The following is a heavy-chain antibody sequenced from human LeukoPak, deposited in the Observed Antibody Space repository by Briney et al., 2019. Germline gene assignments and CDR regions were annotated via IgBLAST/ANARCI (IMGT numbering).Heavy chain of an antibody. CDR1: GFTVSSNY. CDR3: ARTRGSGYHHYWYFDL. Sequence: GGSLRLSCAASGFTVSSNYMSWVRQAPGKGLEWVSVIYSGGSTYYADSVKGRFTISRDNSKNTLYLQMNSLRAEDTAVYYCARTRGSGYHHYWYFDLWGRGTLVTVSS. CDR2: IYSGGST. J-gene: IGHJ2*01. D-gene: IGHD3-22*01. V-gene: IGHV3-53*01.